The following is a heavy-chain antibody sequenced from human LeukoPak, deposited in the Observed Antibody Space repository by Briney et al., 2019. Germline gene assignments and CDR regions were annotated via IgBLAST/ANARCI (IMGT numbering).Heavy chain of an antibody. V-gene: IGHV1-69*06. Sequence: SVKVSCKASGGTFSSYAISWVRQAPGQGLEWMGGIIPIFGTANYAQKFQGRVTITADKSTSTAYMELSSLRSEDTAVYYCARGHSGGWPERFDYWGRGTLVIVSS. J-gene: IGHJ4*02. CDR1: GGTFSSYA. D-gene: IGHD6-19*01. CDR3: ARGHSGGWPERFDY. CDR2: IIPIFGTA.